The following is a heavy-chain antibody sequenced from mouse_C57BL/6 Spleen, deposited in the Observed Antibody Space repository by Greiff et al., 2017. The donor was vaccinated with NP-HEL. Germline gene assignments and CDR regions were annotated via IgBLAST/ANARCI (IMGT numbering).Heavy chain of an antibody. J-gene: IGHJ1*03. CDR2: IYPGDGDT. D-gene: IGHD4-1*02. CDR1: GYAFSSSW. CDR3: ARSPGNWDVRYFDV. V-gene: IGHV1-82*01. Sequence: QVQLQQSGPELVKPGASVKISCKASGYAFSSSWMNWVKQRPGKGLEWIGRIYPGDGDTKYNGKFKGKATLTADKSSSTAYMQLSSLTSEDSAVYFCARSPGNWDVRYFDVWGTGTTVTVSS.